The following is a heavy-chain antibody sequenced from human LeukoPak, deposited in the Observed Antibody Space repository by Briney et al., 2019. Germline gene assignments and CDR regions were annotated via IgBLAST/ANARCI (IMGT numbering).Heavy chain of an antibody. J-gene: IGHJ4*02. CDR2: VYDNGNS. D-gene: IGHD3-3*01. Sequence: PSETLSLTCSVSGGSTRHSYWTRIRQTPEKGLEWIGYVYDNGNSNSRSSLRSRVSMSVDTSKNEFSLKLSSVTAADTAVYFCARGSRYKPDFFDDWGLGTPVTVSS. V-gene: IGHV4-59*01. CDR3: ARGSRYKPDFFDD. CDR1: GGSTRHSY.